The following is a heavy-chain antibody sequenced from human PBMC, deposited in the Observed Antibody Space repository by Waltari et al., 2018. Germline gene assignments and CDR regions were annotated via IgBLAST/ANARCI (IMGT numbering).Heavy chain of an antibody. CDR2: IYYSGST. CDR1: GGSISSSSYY. J-gene: IGHJ4*02. V-gene: IGHV4-39*01. Sequence: LQLQESGPGLVKPSETLSLTCTVSGGSISSSSYYWGWIRQPPGKGLACIGSIYYSGSTYYNPSNRSRVTICVDTSKYQFSLMRSSVTAADAAVYYCARPGRSGYPRGYFDYWGQGTLVTVSS. D-gene: IGHD3-3*01. CDR3: ARPGRSGYPRGYFDY.